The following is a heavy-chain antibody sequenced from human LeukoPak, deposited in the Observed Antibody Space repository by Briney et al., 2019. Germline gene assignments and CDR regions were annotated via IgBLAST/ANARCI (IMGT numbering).Heavy chain of an antibody. CDR1: GGSISSYN. Sequence: SETLSLTCTASGGSISSYNWSWIRQPAGKGLEWIGRIYTSGSTNYNPSLKSRVTMSVDTSKSQFSLELSSVTAADTAVYYCARDWGTLGYFDYWGQGTLVTVSS. D-gene: IGHD2/OR15-2a*01. CDR2: IYTSGST. CDR3: ARDWGTLGYFDY. J-gene: IGHJ4*02. V-gene: IGHV4-4*07.